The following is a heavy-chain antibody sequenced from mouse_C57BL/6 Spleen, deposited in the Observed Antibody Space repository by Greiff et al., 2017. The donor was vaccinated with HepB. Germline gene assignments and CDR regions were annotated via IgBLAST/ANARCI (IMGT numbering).Heavy chain of an antibody. CDR1: GYTFTDYE. Sequence: QVQLQQSGAELVRPGASVTLSCKASGYTFTDYEMHWVKQTPVHGLEWIGAIDPETGGTAYNQKFKGKAILTADKSSSTAYMELRSLTSEDSAVYYCTRGRGYYGSILYFDYWGQGTTLTVSS. CDR2: IDPETGGT. D-gene: IGHD1-1*01. V-gene: IGHV1-15*01. CDR3: TRGRGYYGSILYFDY. J-gene: IGHJ2*01.